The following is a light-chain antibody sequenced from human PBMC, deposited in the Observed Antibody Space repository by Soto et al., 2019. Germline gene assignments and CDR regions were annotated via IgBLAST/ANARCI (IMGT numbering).Light chain of an antibody. CDR1: SSNI. V-gene: IGLV1-51*01. CDR3: GMWDSSLSVVV. Sequence: QSVLTQPPSVSAAPGQKVTISCSGSSSNIVSWYQQPPGTAPKLLIYDNNKRPSGIPDRFSGSKSGTSATLGITGLQTGDEADYYCGMWDSSLSVVVFGGGTKVTVL. J-gene: IGLJ2*01. CDR2: DNN.